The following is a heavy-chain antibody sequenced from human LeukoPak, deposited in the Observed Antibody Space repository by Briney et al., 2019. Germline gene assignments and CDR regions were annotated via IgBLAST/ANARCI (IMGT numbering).Heavy chain of an antibody. CDR1: GFTFSSYG. CDR2: IRYDGSNK. Sequence: PGGSLRLSCAASGFTFSSYGMHWVRQAPGKGLEWVAFIRYDGSNKYYADSVKGRFTISRDNSKNTLYLQMNSLRAEDTAVYYCAKDRRSGAIFLEWSYFQHWGQGTLVTVSS. D-gene: IGHD3-3*01. J-gene: IGHJ1*01. CDR3: AKDRRSGAIFLEWSYFQH. V-gene: IGHV3-30*02.